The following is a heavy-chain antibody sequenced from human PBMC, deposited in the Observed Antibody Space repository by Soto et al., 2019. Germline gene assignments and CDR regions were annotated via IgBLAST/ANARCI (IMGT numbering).Heavy chain of an antibody. CDR3: TTDDIVVVVAATQYNWFDP. CDR1: GFTFSKAW. J-gene: IGHJ5*02. D-gene: IGHD2-15*01. Sequence: EVQLVEAGGGLGKPGGSLRLSCAASGFTFSKAWMSWVRQAPGQGLEGVGRIKSKTDGGTTEYAAPVKGRFTISRDDSKNTLYLQMNSLKTEDTAVYYCTTDDIVVVVAATQYNWFDPWGQGTLVTVSS. CDR2: IKSKTDGGTT. V-gene: IGHV3-15*01.